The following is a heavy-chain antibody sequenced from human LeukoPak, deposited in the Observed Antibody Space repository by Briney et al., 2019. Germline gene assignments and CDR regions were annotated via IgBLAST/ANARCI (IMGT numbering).Heavy chain of an antibody. CDR2: ISSSGSTI. CDR1: GFTFSSYE. V-gene: IGHV3-48*03. D-gene: IGHD3-10*01. CDR3: ARYPITMVRGVIIRDAFDI. J-gene: IGHJ3*02. Sequence: PGGSLRLSCAASGFTFSSYEMNWVRQGPGKGLEWVSYISSSGSTIHYADSVKGRFTISRDNAKNSLYLQMNSLRAEDTAVYYCARYPITMVRGVIIRDAFDIWGQGTLVTVSS.